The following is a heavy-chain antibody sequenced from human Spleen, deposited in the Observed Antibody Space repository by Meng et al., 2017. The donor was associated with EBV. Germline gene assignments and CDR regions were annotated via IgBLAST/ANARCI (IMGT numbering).Heavy chain of an antibody. CDR1: GFTFSSYA. CDR2: ISYDGSNN. Sequence: QVQLVESGGDVVQPGRSLRLSCAASGFTFSSYAMYWVRQAPGKGLEWVAVISYDGSNNYYADSVKGRFIISRDNSKNTLYLQMNSLRAEDTAVYYCARGLNMVRGVFDYWGQGTLGTVSS. V-gene: IGHV3-30-3*01. CDR3: ARGLNMVRGVFDY. D-gene: IGHD3-10*01. J-gene: IGHJ4*02.